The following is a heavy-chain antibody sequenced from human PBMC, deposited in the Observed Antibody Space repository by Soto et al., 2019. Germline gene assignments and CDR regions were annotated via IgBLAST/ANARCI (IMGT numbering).Heavy chain of an antibody. V-gene: IGHV3-21*01. CDR2: IISSSTFT. CDR1: GFTFSDYS. D-gene: IGHD6-19*01. CDR3: AAPYSTGHRLLGY. Sequence: XGSLRLSCVASGFTFSDYSVSWVRQAPGKGLDWLSSIISSSTFTHYADSVKGRFTISRDNAKNSLYLQMNSLRAEDTAVYYCAAPYSTGHRLLGYWGQGTLVTVSS. J-gene: IGHJ4*02.